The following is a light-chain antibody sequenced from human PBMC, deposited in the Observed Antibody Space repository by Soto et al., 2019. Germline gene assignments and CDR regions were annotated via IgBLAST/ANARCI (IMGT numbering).Light chain of an antibody. V-gene: IGKV1-9*01. CDR2: GAS. Sequence: DIQLTQSPSVLSASVGDRVTITCRASQDITPSLSWYQQKPGQAPKLLIYGASTLQSGVPSRFSGSGSGTEFTLTISSLQPEDFATYYCQQFKSYPLTFGGGTKGDIK. CDR3: QQFKSYPLT. CDR1: QDITPS. J-gene: IGKJ4*01.